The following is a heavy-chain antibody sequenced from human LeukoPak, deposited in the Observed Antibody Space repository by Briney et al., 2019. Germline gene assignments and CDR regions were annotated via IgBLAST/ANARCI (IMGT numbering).Heavy chain of an antibody. D-gene: IGHD6-19*01. CDR3: VGDRGIAVAGTLDY. V-gene: IGHV3-74*01. Sequence: GGSLRLSCAASGFTFSSYWMHWVRQAPGKGLVWVSRINSDGSSTSYADSVKGRFTISRDNAKNTLYLQMNSLRAEDTAVYYCVGDRGIAVAGTLDYWGQGTLVTVSS. J-gene: IGHJ4*02. CDR2: INSDGSST. CDR1: GFTFSSYW.